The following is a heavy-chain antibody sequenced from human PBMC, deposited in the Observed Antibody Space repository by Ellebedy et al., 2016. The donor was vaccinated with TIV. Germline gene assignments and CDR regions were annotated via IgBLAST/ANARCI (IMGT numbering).Heavy chain of an antibody. CDR3: ARGPSDDAFDI. CDR2: IYYSGST. CDR1: GGSISSYY. V-gene: IGHV4-59*01. J-gene: IGHJ3*02. Sequence: SETLSLXXTVSGGSISSYYWSWTRQPPGKGLEWIGYIYYSGSTNYNPSLKSRVTISVDTSKNQFSLKLSSVTAADTAVYYCARGPSDDAFDIWGQGTMVTVSS.